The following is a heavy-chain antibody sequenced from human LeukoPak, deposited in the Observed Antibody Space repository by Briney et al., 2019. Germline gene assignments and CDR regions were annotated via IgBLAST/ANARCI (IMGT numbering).Heavy chain of an antibody. CDR3: ARDMRATSGLGWFDP. CDR1: GFTFSSYS. CDR2: ISSSSSTI. Sequence: GGSLRLSCAASGFTFSSYSMNWVRQAPGKGLEWVSYISSSSSTIYYADSVKGRFTISRDNAKNSLYLQMNSLRAEDTAVYYCARDMRATSGLGWFDPWGQGTLVTVSS. V-gene: IGHV3-48*01. D-gene: IGHD6-19*01. J-gene: IGHJ5*02.